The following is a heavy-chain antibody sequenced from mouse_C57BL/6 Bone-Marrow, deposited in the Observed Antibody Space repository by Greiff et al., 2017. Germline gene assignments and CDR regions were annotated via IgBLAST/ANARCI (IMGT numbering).Heavy chain of an antibody. J-gene: IGHJ4*01. D-gene: IGHD3-2*02. Sequence: VQLQQSGPGLVQPSQRLSITCTVSGFSLTSYGVHWVRQSPGKGLEWLGVIWSGGSTDYNAAFISRLSISKDNSKSQVFFKMNSLQADDTAIYYCARKDSSGYDYAMDYWGQGTSVTVSS. CDR2: IWSGGST. V-gene: IGHV2-2*01. CDR3: ARKDSSGYDYAMDY. CDR1: GFSLTSYG.